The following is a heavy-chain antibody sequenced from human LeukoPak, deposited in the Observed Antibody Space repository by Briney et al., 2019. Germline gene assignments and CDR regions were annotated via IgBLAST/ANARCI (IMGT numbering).Heavy chain of an antibody. V-gene: IGHV3-21*04. CDR2: VSSTSSFI. CDR1: GFTFSSYS. J-gene: IGHJ3*02. CDR3: ARNGPWAFDI. Sequence: GGSLRLSCAASGFTFSSYSINWVRQAPGKGLEWVSCVSSTSSFIYYADSVKGRFTISRDNAKNSLYLQMNSLRAEDTALYHCARNGPWAFDIWGQGTMVTVSS.